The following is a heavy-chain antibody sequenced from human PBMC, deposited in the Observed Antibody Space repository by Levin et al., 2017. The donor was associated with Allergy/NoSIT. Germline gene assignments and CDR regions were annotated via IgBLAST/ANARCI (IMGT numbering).Heavy chain of an antibody. D-gene: IGHD5-18*01. CDR1: GFTFSSYG. Sequence: GGSLRLSCAASGFTFSSYGMHWVRQAPGKGLEWVAVISYDGSNKYYADSVKGRFTISRDNSKNTLYLQMNSLRAEDTAVYYCANLIPDTIDAFDIWGQGTMVTVSS. CDR2: ISYDGSNK. CDR3: ANLIPDTIDAFDI. V-gene: IGHV3-30*18. J-gene: IGHJ3*02.